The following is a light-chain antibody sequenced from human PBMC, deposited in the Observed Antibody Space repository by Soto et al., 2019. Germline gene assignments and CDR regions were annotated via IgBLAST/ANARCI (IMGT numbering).Light chain of an antibody. J-gene: IGLJ1*01. CDR2: QDT. CDR3: QAWDSSIFYV. CDR1: KLGDKF. V-gene: IGLV3-1*01. Sequence: SYELTQPPSVSVSPGQTASITCSGDKLGDKFASWYQQRPGQSPVLVIYQDTKRPSGSPERFSGSSSGNTATLTIRGTQAMDEADYYCQAWDSSIFYVFGTGTKLTVL.